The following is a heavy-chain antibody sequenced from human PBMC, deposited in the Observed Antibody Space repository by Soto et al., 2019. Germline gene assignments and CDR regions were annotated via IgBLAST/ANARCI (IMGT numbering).Heavy chain of an antibody. J-gene: IGHJ4*02. CDR3: AKGKAHTLFGVDTLFDY. V-gene: IGHV3-23*01. D-gene: IGHD3-3*01. CDR1: GFAFRSYA. Sequence: PGGSLRLSCTASGFAFRSYAMSWVRQAPGKGLEWVSPVSGNGGTTNYADSVKGRFTISRDNSQKTLYLQMNSLRAEDTAIYYCAKGKAHTLFGVDTLFDYWGQGTLVTVSS. CDR2: VSGNGGTT.